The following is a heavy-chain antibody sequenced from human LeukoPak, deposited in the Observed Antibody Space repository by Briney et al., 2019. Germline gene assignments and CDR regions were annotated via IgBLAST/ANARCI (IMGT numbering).Heavy chain of an antibody. CDR2: ISYDGSNK. CDR1: GFTFSSYA. D-gene: IGHD2-2*02. CDR3: ARAQSPKGVVVPAAIVDYYYYYMDV. V-gene: IGHV3-30-3*01. Sequence: PGRSLRLSCAASGFTFSSYAMHWVRQAPGKGPEWVAVISYDGSNKYYADSVKGRFTISRDNSKNTLYLQMNSLRAEDTAVYYCARAQSPKGVVVPAAIVDYYYYYMDVWGKGTTVTVSS. J-gene: IGHJ6*03.